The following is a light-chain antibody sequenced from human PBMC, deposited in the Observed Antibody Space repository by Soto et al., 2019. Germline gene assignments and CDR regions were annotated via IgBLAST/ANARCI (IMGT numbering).Light chain of an antibody. J-gene: IGKJ1*01. CDR3: QQYGSSPRT. CDR2: GAS. Sequence: EIVLTQSPGTLSLSPGERATLSCRASQSVSSSYLAWYQQKPGQAPRLLIYGASSRATGIPDRLSGSGSGTDCTLTISRLGPEDFEVYYCQQYGSSPRTFGQGTKVEIK. CDR1: QSVSSSY. V-gene: IGKV3-20*01.